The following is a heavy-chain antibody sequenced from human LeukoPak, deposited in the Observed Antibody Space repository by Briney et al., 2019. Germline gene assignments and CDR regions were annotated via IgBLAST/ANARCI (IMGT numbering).Heavy chain of an antibody. J-gene: IGHJ3*02. D-gene: IGHD1-26*01. CDR3: AKGQNLCVREPYDAFDI. CDR2: ISYVGSNK. Sequence: GRSLRLSCAASGFTFSSYGMHWVRQAPGKGLEWVAVISYVGSNKYYADSVKGRFTISRDNSKNTLYLQMNSLRAEDTAVYYCAKGQNLCVREPYDAFDIWGQGTIVTVSS. V-gene: IGHV3-30*18. CDR1: GFTFSSYG.